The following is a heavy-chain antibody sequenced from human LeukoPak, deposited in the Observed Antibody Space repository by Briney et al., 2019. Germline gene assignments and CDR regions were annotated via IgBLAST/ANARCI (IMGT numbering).Heavy chain of an antibody. J-gene: IGHJ5*02. CDR3: ARDQGPGSYCSSTSCYRNNWFDP. V-gene: IGHV4-30-4*01. Sequence: SETLSLTCTVSGASIRSGDYYWSWIRQPPGKGLEWIGYIYDSGSTYYNPSLKNRITISVDTSENRFSLKLSSVTATDTAVYYCARDQGPGSYCSSTSCYRNNWFDPWGQGTLVTVSS. CDR1: GASIRSGDYY. CDR2: IYDSGST. D-gene: IGHD2-2*01.